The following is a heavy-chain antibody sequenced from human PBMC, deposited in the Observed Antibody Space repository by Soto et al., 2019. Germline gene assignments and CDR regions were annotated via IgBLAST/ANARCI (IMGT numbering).Heavy chain of an antibody. CDR3: ARGPRDYIWGSYRIDY. Sequence: SSETLSLTCAVYGGSFSGYYWIWIRQPPGKGLEWIGEINHSGSTNYNPSLKSRVTISVDTSKNQFSLKLSSVTAADTAVYYCARGPRDYIWGSYRIDYWGQGTLVTVSS. V-gene: IGHV4-34*01. CDR2: INHSGST. D-gene: IGHD3-16*02. J-gene: IGHJ4*02. CDR1: GGSFSGYY.